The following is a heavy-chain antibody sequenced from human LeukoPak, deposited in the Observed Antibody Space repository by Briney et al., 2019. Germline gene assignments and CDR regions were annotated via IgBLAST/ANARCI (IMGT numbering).Heavy chain of an antibody. Sequence: GGSLRLSCAASGFTFSPYSMNWVRQAPGKGLEWVSSISGSSLYIYYADSVKGRFTISRDNAKNSLYLQMNSLRAEGTAVYYCARDPPYYDSSGYYYDYWGQGALVTVSS. CDR1: GFTFSPYS. V-gene: IGHV3-21*01. CDR3: ARDPPYYDSSGYYYDY. D-gene: IGHD3-22*01. J-gene: IGHJ4*02. CDR2: ISGSSLYI.